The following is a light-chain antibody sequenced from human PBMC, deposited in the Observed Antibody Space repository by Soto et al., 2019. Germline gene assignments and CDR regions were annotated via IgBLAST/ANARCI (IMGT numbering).Light chain of an antibody. V-gene: IGKV3-15*01. CDR3: QPYNNWPLT. CDR2: DTS. CDR1: QCICYT. Sequence: EIVLTQSPGTLSVSPGERATLSCRASQCICYTVAWYQHKPGPTPRLLIYDTSTRATGVPTRFSGSRSGAEFTLTINSLQSEDFAVYYCQPYNNWPLTFGRGTKVDIK. J-gene: IGKJ4*01.